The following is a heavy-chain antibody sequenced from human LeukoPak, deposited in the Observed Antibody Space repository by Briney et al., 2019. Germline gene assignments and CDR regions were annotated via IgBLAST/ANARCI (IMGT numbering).Heavy chain of an antibody. D-gene: IGHD5-18*01. Sequence: GGSLRLSCAASGFTVSSNYMSWVRQAPGKGLEWVSSLIYSGGSTYYADSVKGRFTISRDNSKNTLYLQMNSLRAEDTAVYYCAKGYPNWFDPWGQGTLVTVSS. V-gene: IGHV3-53*01. J-gene: IGHJ5*02. CDR3: AKGYPNWFDP. CDR1: GFTVSSNY. CDR2: IYSGGST.